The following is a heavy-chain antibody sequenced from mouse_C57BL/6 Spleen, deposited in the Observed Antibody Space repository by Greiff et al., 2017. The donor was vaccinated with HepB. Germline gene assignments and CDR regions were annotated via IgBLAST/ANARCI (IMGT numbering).Heavy chain of an antibody. V-gene: IGHV14-4*01. CDR2: IDPENGDT. J-gene: IGHJ2*01. CDR3: TTHYYGSTYYFDY. Sequence: VQLQQSGAELVRPGASVKLSCTASGFNIKDDYMHWVKQRPEQGLEWIGWIDPENGDTEYASMFQGKATITADTSSNTAYLQLSSLTSEDTAVYYCTTHYYGSTYYFDYWGQGTTLTVSS. D-gene: IGHD1-1*01. CDR1: GFNIKDDY.